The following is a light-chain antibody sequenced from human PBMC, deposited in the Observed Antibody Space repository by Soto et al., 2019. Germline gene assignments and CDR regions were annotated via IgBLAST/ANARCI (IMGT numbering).Light chain of an antibody. CDR1: QDISNY. CDR3: QQYDNLPLT. CDR2: DAS. Sequence: DIQMTQSPSSLSASVGDRVTITCPASQDISNYLNWYQQKPGKASKLLIYDASNLETGVQSRFSGIGSWTDFTFTISSLQPEDIATYYFQQYDNLPLTFGQGTRLEIK. J-gene: IGKJ5*01. V-gene: IGKV1-33*01.